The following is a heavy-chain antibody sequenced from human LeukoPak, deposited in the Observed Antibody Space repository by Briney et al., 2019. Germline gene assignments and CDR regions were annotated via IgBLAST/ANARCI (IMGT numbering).Heavy chain of an antibody. J-gene: IGHJ4*02. CDR2: LSYSGSA. D-gene: IGHD2-15*01. V-gene: IGHV4-39*01. Sequence: SETLSLTCTVSGFSISSSNKYWGWIRQPPGRGLEWAGSLSYSGSAYYNSSLKSRVTISVDTSRNQFSLKLISVTAADTAVYYCTRQEVGYCSGGSCYAHFDYWGRGTLVTVSS. CDR1: GFSISSSNKY. CDR3: TRQEVGYCSGGSCYAHFDY.